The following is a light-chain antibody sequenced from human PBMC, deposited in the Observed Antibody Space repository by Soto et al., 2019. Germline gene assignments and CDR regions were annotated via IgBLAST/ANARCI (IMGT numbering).Light chain of an antibody. CDR3: QRYGSSPIT. Sequence: EIVLTQSPDTLSLSPGEGTTLSCRASQGVTSNYLAWYQQRPGQAPRLLIYGASSRAAGIPDRFSGSGSGTDFTLSISRLEPEDFAVYYCQRYGSSPITFGQGTRLEIK. CDR1: QGVTSNY. J-gene: IGKJ5*01. CDR2: GAS. V-gene: IGKV3-20*01.